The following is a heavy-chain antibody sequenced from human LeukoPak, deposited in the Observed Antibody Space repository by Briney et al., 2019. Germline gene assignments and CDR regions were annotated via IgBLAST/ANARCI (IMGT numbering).Heavy chain of an antibody. Sequence: ASVKVSCKASGGTFSSYAISWVRQAPGQGLEWMGRIIPILGIANYAQKFQGRVTITADKSTSTAYMELSSLRSEDTAVYYCASLGYYDSSGSPLENWGQGTLVTVSS. CDR3: ASLGYYDSSGSPLEN. CDR1: GGTFSSYA. D-gene: IGHD3-22*01. V-gene: IGHV1-69*04. J-gene: IGHJ4*02. CDR2: IIPILGIA.